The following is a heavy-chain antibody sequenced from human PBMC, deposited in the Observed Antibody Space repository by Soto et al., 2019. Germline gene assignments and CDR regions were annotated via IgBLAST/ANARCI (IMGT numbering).Heavy chain of an antibody. CDR3: ARGAATYYFDY. D-gene: IGHD2-15*01. J-gene: IGHJ4*02. Sequence: ASVKVSCKASEYTFTAYYTDWVRQAPGQGLEWMGRINLNSGGTKYAQKFQGWVTLTRDTSSNTAYMEVSRLRSDDTAVYYCARGAATYYFDYWGQGALVTVSS. V-gene: IGHV1-2*04. CDR2: INLNSGGT. CDR1: EYTFTAYY.